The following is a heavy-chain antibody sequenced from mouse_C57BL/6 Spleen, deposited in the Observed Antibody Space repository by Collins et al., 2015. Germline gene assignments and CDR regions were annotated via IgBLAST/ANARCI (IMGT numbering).Heavy chain of an antibody. CDR3: ASRGYYGSSPYFDY. J-gene: IGHJ2*01. Sequence: QVQLQQPGAELVKPGASVKMSCKASGYTFTSYWITWVKQRPGQGLEWIGDIYPGSGSTNYNEKFKSKATLTVDTSSSTAYMQLSSLTSEDSAVYYCASRGYYGSSPYFDYWGQGTTLTVSS. CDR1: GYTFTSYW. V-gene: IGHV1-55*01. CDR2: IYPGSGST. D-gene: IGHD1-1*01.